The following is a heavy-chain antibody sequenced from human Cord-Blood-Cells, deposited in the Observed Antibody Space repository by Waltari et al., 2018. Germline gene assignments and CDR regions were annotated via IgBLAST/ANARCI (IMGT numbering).Heavy chain of an antibody. D-gene: IGHD1-26*01. Sequence: GLVKPGGSLRLSCAASGFTFSNAWMSWVRQAPGKGLEWVGRIKSKTDGGTTDYAAPVKGRFTISRDDSKNTLYLQMNSLKTEDTAVYYCTTAGSGSYYYYYYYMDVWGKGTTVTVSS. CDR3: TTAGSGSYYYYYYYMDV. CDR2: IKSKTDGGTT. CDR1: GFTFSNAW. V-gene: IGHV3-15*01. J-gene: IGHJ6*03.